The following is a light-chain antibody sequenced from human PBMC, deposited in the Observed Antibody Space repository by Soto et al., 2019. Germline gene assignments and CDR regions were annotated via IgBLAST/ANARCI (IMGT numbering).Light chain of an antibody. Sequence: QLVLTQPPSASGTPGQRVTISCSGSSSNIGSNTVNWYQQLPGTAPKLLIYSDNQRPSGVPDRFSGSKSGTSVSLAISGLQSEGEADYYCAAWDDSLNGVVFGGGTKLTVL. J-gene: IGLJ2*01. CDR1: SSNIGSNT. CDR2: SDN. V-gene: IGLV1-44*01. CDR3: AAWDDSLNGVV.